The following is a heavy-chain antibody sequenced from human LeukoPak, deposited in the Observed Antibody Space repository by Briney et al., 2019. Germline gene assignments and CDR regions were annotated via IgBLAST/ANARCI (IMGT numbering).Heavy chain of an antibody. CDR3: AKPRHYDSRGEHY. Sequence: GGSLRLSCAASGLIFSSYSMNWVRQAPGKGLEWVSAISGSGGSTYYADPVKGRFTISRDNSKNTLYLQMNSLRAEDTAVYYCAKPRHYDSRGEHYWGQGTLVTVSS. CDR2: ISGSGGST. CDR1: GLIFSSYS. J-gene: IGHJ4*02. V-gene: IGHV3-23*01. D-gene: IGHD3-22*01.